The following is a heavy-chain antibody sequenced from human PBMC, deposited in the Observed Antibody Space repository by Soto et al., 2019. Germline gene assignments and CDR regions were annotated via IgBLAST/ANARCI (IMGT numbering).Heavy chain of an antibody. Sequence: SETLSLTCTVSGDSITSNSYFWAWIRQPPGKGLEWIGEINHSGSTNYNPSLKSRVTISVDTSKNQFSLKLSSVTAADTAVYYCARDTDKTKEFDYWGQGTLVTVSS. V-gene: IGHV4-39*07. D-gene: IGHD4-4*01. J-gene: IGHJ4*02. CDR3: ARDTDKTKEFDY. CDR1: GDSITSNSYF. CDR2: INHSGST.